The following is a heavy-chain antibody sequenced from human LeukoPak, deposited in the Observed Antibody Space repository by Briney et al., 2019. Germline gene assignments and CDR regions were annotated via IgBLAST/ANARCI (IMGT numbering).Heavy chain of an antibody. J-gene: IGHJ4*02. D-gene: IGHD3-10*01. V-gene: IGHV1-18*01. CDR1: GYTFTSYG. CDR2: ISAYNGNT. Sequence: ASVKVSCKSSGYTFTSYGISWVRRAPGQGLAWMGWISAYNGNTNYAQKLQGRVTMTTDTSTSTAYMELRSLRSDDTAVYYCARIPPTQRPTMGNYFDYWGQGTLVTVSS. CDR3: ARIPPTQRPTMGNYFDY.